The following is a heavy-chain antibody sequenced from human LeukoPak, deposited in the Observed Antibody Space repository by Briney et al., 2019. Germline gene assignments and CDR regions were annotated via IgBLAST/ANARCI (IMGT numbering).Heavy chain of an antibody. J-gene: IGHJ4*02. CDR3: ARERIAAIDY. CDR1: GFTFSSYA. CDR2: ISYDGSNK. D-gene: IGHD6-6*01. V-gene: IGHV3-30-3*01. Sequence: GGSLRLSCAASGFTFSSYAMHWVRQAPGKGLEWVAVISYDGSNKYYADSVKGRFTISRDNSKNTLYLQMNSLRAEDTAVYYCARERIAAIDYWGQGTLVTVSS.